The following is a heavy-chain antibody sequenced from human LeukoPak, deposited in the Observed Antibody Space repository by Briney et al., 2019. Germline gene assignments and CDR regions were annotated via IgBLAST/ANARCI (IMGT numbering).Heavy chain of an antibody. CDR2: MSGTGGLT. J-gene: IGHJ4*02. CDR1: GFTFSNYA. V-gene: IGHV3-23*01. D-gene: IGHD5-18*01. Sequence: GGSLRLSCAASGFTFSNYAMSWVRQAPGKGLEWVSGMSGTGGLTYYADSVKGRFTISRDNSKNTLYLQMNSLRAEDTAVYYCANGEDRAVALIVYWGQGTLVTVSS. CDR3: ANGEDRAVALIVY.